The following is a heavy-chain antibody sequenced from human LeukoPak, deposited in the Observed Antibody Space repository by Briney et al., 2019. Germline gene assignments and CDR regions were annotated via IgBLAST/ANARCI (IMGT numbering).Heavy chain of an antibody. CDR3: ARGLIYDGDHGPFDP. D-gene: IGHD2-21*02. CDR1: GGSIRSSDYS. J-gene: IGHJ5*02. CDR2: IYYSGNI. V-gene: IGHV4-39*07. Sequence: SETLSLTCTVAGGSIRSSDYSWVWIRQPSGKGLEWIGTIYYSGNIYYNPSLKSRVSISVDTSENQVSLKVNSVTAADSAVYYCARGLIYDGDHGPFDPWGQGTLVTVSS.